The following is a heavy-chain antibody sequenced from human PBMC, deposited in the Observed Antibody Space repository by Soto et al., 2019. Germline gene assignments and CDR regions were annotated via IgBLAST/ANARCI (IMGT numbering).Heavy chain of an antibody. CDR3: AILPSGYCSGGSCYGTDAFDI. CDR1: GFTFSSYG. Sequence: PGGSLRLSCAASGFTFSSYGMHWVRQAPGKGLEWVAVISYDGSNKYYADSVKGRFTISRDNSKNTLYLQMNSLRAEDTAVYYCAILPSGYCSGGSCYGTDAFDIWGQGTMVTVSS. V-gene: IGHV3-30*03. CDR2: ISYDGSNK. D-gene: IGHD2-15*01. J-gene: IGHJ3*02.